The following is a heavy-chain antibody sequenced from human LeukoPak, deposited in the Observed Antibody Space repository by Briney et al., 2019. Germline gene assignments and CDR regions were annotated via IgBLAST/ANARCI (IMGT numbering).Heavy chain of an antibody. V-gene: IGHV3-23*01. CDR1: GFTFSSYA. CDR2: ISGSGDSA. D-gene: IGHD3-10*01. J-gene: IGHJ4*02. CDR3: AKRLWDYYGSGSPHPFDY. Sequence: GGSLRLSCAASGFTFSSYAMSWVRQAPGKGLESVSTISGSGDSANYADSVKGRFTISRDNSRNTLYLQMNSLRAEDTAVYYCAKRLWDYYGSGSPHPFDYWGQGTLVTVSP.